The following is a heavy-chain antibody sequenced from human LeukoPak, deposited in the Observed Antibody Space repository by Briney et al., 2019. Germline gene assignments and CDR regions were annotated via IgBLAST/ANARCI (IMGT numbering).Heavy chain of an antibody. D-gene: IGHD3-10*01. J-gene: IGHJ5*02. CDR3: ARGGYYGSGNDFRFDP. CDR2: IYTSGST. CDR1: GGSISSGNYY. Sequence: PSQTLSLTCTVSGGSISSGNYYWRWIRQPAGKGLEWIGRIYTSGSTNYKPSLKSRVTISVDTSKNQFSLKLSSVTAADTAVYYCARGGYYGSGNDFRFDPWGQGTLVTVSS. V-gene: IGHV4-61*02.